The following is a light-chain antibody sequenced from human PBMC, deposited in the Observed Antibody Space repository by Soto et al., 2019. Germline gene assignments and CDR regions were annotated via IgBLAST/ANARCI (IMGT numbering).Light chain of an antibody. CDR1: QGISSY. CDR2: AAS. V-gene: IGKV1-9*01. Sequence: QISQSKSSLSASVGDRVTITCRASQGISSYLAWYQQKPGKAPKLLIYAASTLQSGVPSRFSGSGSGTEFTLTISSLQPEDFATYYCQQLNSYPPTFGPGTKVDI. J-gene: IGKJ3*01. CDR3: QQLNSYPPT.